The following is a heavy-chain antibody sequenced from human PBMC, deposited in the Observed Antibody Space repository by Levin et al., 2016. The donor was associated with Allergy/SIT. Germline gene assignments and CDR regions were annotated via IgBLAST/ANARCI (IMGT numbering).Heavy chain of an antibody. CDR1: GFTFSSYA. J-gene: IGHJ4*02. V-gene: IGHV3-7*01. CDR3: ARTPLYYYGSGPSDY. CDR2: IKQDGSEK. Sequence: GESLKISCAASGFTFSSYAMSWVRQAPGKGLEWVANIKQDGSEKYYVDSVKGRFTISRDNAKNSLYLQMNSLRAEDTAVYYCARTPLYYYGSGPSDYWGQGTLVTVSS. D-gene: IGHD3-10*01.